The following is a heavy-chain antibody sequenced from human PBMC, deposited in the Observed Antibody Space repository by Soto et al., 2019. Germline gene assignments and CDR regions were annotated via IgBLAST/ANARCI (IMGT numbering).Heavy chain of an antibody. CDR1: GFTVSSNY. Sequence: GGSLRLSCAASGFTVSSNYMSWVRQAPGKGLEWVSVIHTGDKTYYADSVKGRFTISRDNSKNTLYLQMNSLRVEDTAVYYCARIDYGDDDWGQGTLVTVSS. D-gene: IGHD4-17*01. V-gene: IGHV3-66*01. J-gene: IGHJ4*02. CDR2: IHTGDKT. CDR3: ARIDYGDDD.